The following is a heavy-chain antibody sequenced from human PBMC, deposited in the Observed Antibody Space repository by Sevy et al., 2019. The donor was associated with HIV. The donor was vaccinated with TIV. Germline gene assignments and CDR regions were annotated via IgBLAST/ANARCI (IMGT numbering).Heavy chain of an antibody. V-gene: IGHV3-30*04. Sequence: GGSLRLSCAASGFTFSNYPMHWVRQAPGKGLEWVAVISYDGSTTYYADSLKGRFTISRDTSKSTLYLQVNSLGAEDAAVYYCPRAALTSGYLYYFDYWGQGTLVTVSS. J-gene: IGHJ4*02. CDR2: ISYDGSTT. CDR1: GFTFSNYP. D-gene: IGHD3-22*01. CDR3: PRAALTSGYLYYFDY.